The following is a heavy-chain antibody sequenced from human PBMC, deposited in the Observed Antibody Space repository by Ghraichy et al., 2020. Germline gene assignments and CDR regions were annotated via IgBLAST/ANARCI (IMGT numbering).Heavy chain of an antibody. J-gene: IGHJ4*02. Sequence: SETLSLTCTVSGGSVSDYYWSWIRQPPGKGLEWMGYIYYTGNTNYNPSLKSRVTISVDTSKNQFSLRLSSVTAADTAIYYCARVQGTSGIRLFDYWGQGTLVTVSS. CDR1: GGSVSDYY. V-gene: IGHV4-59*02. CDR3: ARVQGTSGIRLFDY. D-gene: IGHD1-14*01. CDR2: IYYTGNT.